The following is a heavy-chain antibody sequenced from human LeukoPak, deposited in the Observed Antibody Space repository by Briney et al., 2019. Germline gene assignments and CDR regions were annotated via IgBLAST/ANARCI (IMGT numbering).Heavy chain of an antibody. CDR1: GFTFSSYA. D-gene: IGHD6-19*01. CDR3: ARDRGQWLVYFDY. V-gene: IGHV3-30-3*01. J-gene: IGHJ4*02. Sequence: GRSLRLSCAASGFTFSSYAMHWVRQAPGKGLEWVAVISYDANDKYYAVSVKGRFTISRDNSKNTLYLQMNSLRAEDTAVYYCARDRGQWLVYFDYWGQGTLVTVSS. CDR2: ISYDANDK.